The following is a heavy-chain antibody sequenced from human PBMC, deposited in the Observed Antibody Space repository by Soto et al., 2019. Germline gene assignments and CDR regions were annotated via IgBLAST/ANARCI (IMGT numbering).Heavy chain of an antibody. Sequence: QVQLVQSGPEMMQPGASVKVSCKASGYASLSYAMHWVRQVHGQVYEWLGWINAGVDGTMYSESFKGRVKITRDTSANTVYMELNALKSEDSAVYYCAREVPGVTSFDYWGQGTLVIVSS. J-gene: IGHJ4*02. CDR1: GYASLSYA. D-gene: IGHD3-10*01. V-gene: IGHV1-3*01. CDR3: AREVPGVTSFDY. CDR2: INAGVDGT.